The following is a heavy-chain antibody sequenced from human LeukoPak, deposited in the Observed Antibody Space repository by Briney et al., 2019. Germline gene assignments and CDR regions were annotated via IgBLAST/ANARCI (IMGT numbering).Heavy chain of an antibody. CDR2: INPNSGGT. V-gene: IGHV1-2*02. CDR1: GYTFTGYY. J-gene: IGHJ1*01. Sequence: ASVKVSCKASGYTFTGYYMHWVRQAPGQGLEWMGWINPNSGGTNYAQKFQGRVTMTRDTFISTAYMELSRLRSDDTAVYYCARVAAADTPFQHWGQGTLVTVSS. D-gene: IGHD6-13*01. CDR3: ARVAAADTPFQH.